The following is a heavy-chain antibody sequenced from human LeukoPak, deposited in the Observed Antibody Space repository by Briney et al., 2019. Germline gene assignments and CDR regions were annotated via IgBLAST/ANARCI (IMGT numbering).Heavy chain of an antibody. D-gene: IGHD1-14*01. CDR3: TRDRSYNHAFDI. V-gene: IGHV4-4*07. Sequence: SETLSLTCTVSGGSISTYYWSWIRQPAGKGLEWIGRIYTSGSTNYNPSLKSRVIMSVNTSKNQFALMLSPGAAAATAFYCGTRDRSYNHAFDIWGQGTLVTVSS. CDR1: GGSISTYY. J-gene: IGHJ3*02. CDR2: IYTSGST.